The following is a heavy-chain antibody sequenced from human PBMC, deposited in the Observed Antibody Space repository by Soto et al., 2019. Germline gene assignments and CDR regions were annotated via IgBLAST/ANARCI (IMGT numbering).Heavy chain of an antibody. J-gene: IGHJ4*02. CDR1: GYTFTSYG. CDR2: ISAYNGNT. CDR3: ARDGPVAPPQVPYCSGGSCYPHPFDY. V-gene: IGHV1-18*01. D-gene: IGHD2-15*01. Sequence: GASVKVSCKASGYTFTSYGISWVRQAPGQGLEWMGWISAYNGNTNYAQKLQGRVTMTTDTSTSTAYMELRSLRSDDTAVYYCARDGPVAPPQVPYCSGGSCYPHPFDYWGQGTLVTVSS.